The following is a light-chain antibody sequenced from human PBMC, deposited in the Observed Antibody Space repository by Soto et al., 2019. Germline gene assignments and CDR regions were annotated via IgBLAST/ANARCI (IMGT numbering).Light chain of an antibody. Sequence: EIVLTQSPVTLSLSPGERATLSCRASQSVTNSLAWYQQKPGQAPRLLVYDAYNRATGIPTRFSGSGSGTDFTLTISNLEPEDFAVYYCQQHISWPLTFGGGTKVEIK. CDR2: DAY. J-gene: IGKJ4*01. CDR1: QSVTNS. CDR3: QQHISWPLT. V-gene: IGKV3-11*01.